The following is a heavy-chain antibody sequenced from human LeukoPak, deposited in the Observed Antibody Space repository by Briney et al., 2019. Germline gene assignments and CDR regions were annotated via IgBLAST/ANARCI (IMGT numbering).Heavy chain of an antibody. V-gene: IGHV3-33*01. D-gene: IGHD2-15*01. CDR3: AGYYCSSGTCRKYLDY. J-gene: IGHJ4*02. CDR1: GFSISNYG. CDR2: IWDDESNE. Sequence: GGSLRLCCAASGFSISNYGMHWVRQAPGKGLELVAIIWDDESNEYYADSVKGRFTISRDNSKNPLYLQMNSLRAEDTAVYYCAGYYCSSGTCRKYLDYWGQGTLVTVSS.